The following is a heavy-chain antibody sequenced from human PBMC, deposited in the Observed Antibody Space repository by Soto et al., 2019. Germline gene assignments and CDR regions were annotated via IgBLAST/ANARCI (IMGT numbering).Heavy chain of an antibody. CDR2: INSDGSST. V-gene: IGHV3-74*01. D-gene: IGHD3-10*01. J-gene: IGHJ4*02. Sequence: GGSLRLSCAASGFTFSSYWMHWVRQAPGKGLVWVSRINSDGSSTSYADSVKGRFTISRDNAKNTLYLQMNSLRAEDTAVYYCARGENYYGSGSLFDYWGQGTLVTVSS. CDR3: ARGENYYGSGSLFDY. CDR1: GFTFSSYW.